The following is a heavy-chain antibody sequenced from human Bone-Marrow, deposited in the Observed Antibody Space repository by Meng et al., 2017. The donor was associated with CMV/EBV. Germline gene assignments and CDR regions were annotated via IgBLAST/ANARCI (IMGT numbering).Heavy chain of an antibody. CDR1: GFTFSSYS. CDR2: ISSSSSTI. D-gene: IGHD6-13*01. J-gene: IGHJ4*02. Sequence: GESLKISCAASGFTFSSYSMNWVRQAPGKGLEWVSYISSSSSTIYYADSVKGRFTISRDNAKNSLYLQMNSLRAEDTAVYYCARDRGRSSSPVEGYWGQGTLVTVSS. CDR3: ARDRGRSSSPVEGY. V-gene: IGHV3-48*04.